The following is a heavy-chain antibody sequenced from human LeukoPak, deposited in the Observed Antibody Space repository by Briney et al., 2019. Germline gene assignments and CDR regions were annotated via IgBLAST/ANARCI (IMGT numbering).Heavy chain of an antibody. CDR2: VYTSGST. V-gene: IGHV4-61*02. CDR3: ASGDGGSTGFGY. J-gene: IGHJ4*02. CDR1: GGSISSGSYY. Sequence: SETLSLTCTVSGGSISSGSYYWSWIRQPAGKGLEWIGRVYTSGSTNYNPSLKSRVTMSVDTSKNQFSLKLSSVTAADTAVYYCASGDGGSTGFGYWGQGTLVTVSS. D-gene: IGHD4-17*01.